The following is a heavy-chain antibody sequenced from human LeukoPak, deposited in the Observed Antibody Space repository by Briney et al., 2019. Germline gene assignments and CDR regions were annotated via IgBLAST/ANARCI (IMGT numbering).Heavy chain of an antibody. Sequence: SETLSLTCAVSGGSISSTNWWGWIRQSPGKGLEWIGEIYHSGSTNYKPSLRSRVTISVDKSENQFSLNLSSVTAADTAVYYCVANGWYALDIWGQGTMVTVSS. D-gene: IGHD6-19*01. CDR3: VANGWYALDI. CDR2: IYHSGST. J-gene: IGHJ3*02. CDR1: GGSISSTNW. V-gene: IGHV4-4*02.